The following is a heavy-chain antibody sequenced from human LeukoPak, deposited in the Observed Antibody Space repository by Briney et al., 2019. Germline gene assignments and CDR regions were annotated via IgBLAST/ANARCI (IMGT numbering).Heavy chain of an antibody. D-gene: IGHD1-26*01. Sequence: GGSLRLSCAASGFTFSSYAMNWVRQAPGKGLEWVSDISGSGGSTYYADSVKGRFTISRDNSKNTLYLQMNSLRAEDTAVYYCAKDGLLSGSYGQYCFDYWGQGALVTVSS. CDR1: GFTFSSYA. CDR2: ISGSGGST. J-gene: IGHJ4*02. CDR3: AKDGLLSGSYGQYCFDY. V-gene: IGHV3-23*01.